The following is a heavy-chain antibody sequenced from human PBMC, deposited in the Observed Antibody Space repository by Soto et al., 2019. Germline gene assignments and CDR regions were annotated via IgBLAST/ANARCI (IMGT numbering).Heavy chain of an antibody. V-gene: IGHV3-11*06. CDR3: ARDSGYSYGTYYYGMDV. CDR1: GFTFSDYY. J-gene: IGHJ6*02. CDR2: ISSSSSYT. Sequence: GGSLRLSCAASGFTFSDYYMSWIRQAPGKGLEWVSYISSSSSYTNYADSVKGRFTISRDNAKNSLYLQMNSLRAEDTAVYYCARDSGYSYGTYYYGMDVWGQGTTVTVSS. D-gene: IGHD5-18*01.